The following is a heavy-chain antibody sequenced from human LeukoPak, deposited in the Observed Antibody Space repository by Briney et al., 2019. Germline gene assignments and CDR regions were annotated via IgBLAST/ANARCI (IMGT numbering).Heavy chain of an antibody. D-gene: IGHD2-8*01. Sequence: ASVKVSYKASGYSFTGYYLLWVRQAPGQGLEWMGWINPGGGVTKSAQKFQGRVTMTTDKSINTVYMELSRLTSDDTAVYFCARGPNHYYYMDVWGKGTTVTVSS. CDR3: ARGPNHYYYMDV. V-gene: IGHV1-2*02. CDR2: INPGGGVT. J-gene: IGHJ6*03. CDR1: GYSFTGYY.